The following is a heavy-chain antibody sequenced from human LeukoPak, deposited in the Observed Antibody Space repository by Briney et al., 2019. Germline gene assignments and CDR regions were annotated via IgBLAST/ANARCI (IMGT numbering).Heavy chain of an antibody. D-gene: IGHD3-10*01. CDR1: GYTFTSYY. V-gene: IGHV1-2*02. CDR2: INPNSGGT. CDR3: ARAPVLLWFGELPSYWFDP. J-gene: IGHJ5*02. Sequence: ASVKVSCKASGYTFTSYYMHWVRQAPGQGLEWMGIINPNSGGTNYAQKFQGRVTMTRDTSISTAYMELSRLRSDDTAVYYCARAPVLLWFGELPSYWFDPWGQGTLVTVSS.